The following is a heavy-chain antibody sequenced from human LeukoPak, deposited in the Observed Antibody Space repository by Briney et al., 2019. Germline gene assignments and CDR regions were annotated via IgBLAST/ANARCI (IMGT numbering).Heavy chain of an antibody. CDR1: GGSISSGDYY. V-gene: IGHV4-31*03. CDR2: IYYIGNT. CDR3: VRWVLSADYFDY. J-gene: IGHJ4*02. D-gene: IGHD4-23*01. Sequence: SQTLSLTCTVSGGSISSGDYYWGWIRQHPGKGLEWIGYIYYIGNTYYSPSLKSRVTISVDTSKNQFSLKLSSVTAADTAVYCCVRWVLSADYFDYWGQGTLVTVSS.